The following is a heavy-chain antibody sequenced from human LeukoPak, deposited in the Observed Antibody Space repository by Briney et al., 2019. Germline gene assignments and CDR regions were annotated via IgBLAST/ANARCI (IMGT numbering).Heavy chain of an antibody. CDR2: IIPIFGTA. Sequence: SVKVSCKASGGTFSSYAISWVRQAPGQGLEWMGGIIPIFGTANYAQKFQGRVTITADESTSTAYMELSSLRSEDTAVYYCARDTLGYCSSTSCYTDYYYYMDVWGKGTTVTVSS. D-gene: IGHD2-2*02. CDR3: ARDTLGYCSSTSCYTDYYYYMDV. J-gene: IGHJ6*03. CDR1: GGTFSSYA. V-gene: IGHV1-69*13.